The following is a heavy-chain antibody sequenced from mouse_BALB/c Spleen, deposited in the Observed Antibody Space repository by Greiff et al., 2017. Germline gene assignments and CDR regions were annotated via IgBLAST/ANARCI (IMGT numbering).Heavy chain of an antibody. J-gene: IGHJ2*01. D-gene: IGHD2-3*01. V-gene: IGHV5-6-5*01. CDR3: ASAAFYDGYCDYFEY. Sequence: EVQLVESGGGLVKPGGSLKLSCAASGFTFSSYAMSWVRQTPEKRLEWVASISSGGSTYYPDSVKGRFTISRDNARNILYLQMSSLRSEDTAMYYCASAAFYDGYCDYFEYWGQGTTLTVSA. CDR2: ISSGGST. CDR1: GFTFSSYA.